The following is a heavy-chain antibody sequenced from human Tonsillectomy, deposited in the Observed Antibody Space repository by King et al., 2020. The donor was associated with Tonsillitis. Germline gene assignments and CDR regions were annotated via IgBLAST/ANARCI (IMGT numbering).Heavy chain of an antibody. Sequence: QLQESGPGLVKPSETLSLTCNVSGGSIRSNAYYWGWIRQPPGQGLEWIGSIHSSGSTYYNPSLKNRVTISIDTSKNQFFLKLSSVTAADTAVYYCARSDDYGDPTYDYWGQGTLVTVYS. V-gene: IGHV4-39*01. CDR3: ARSDDYGDPTYDY. D-gene: IGHD4/OR15-4a*01. CDR1: GGSIRSNAYY. J-gene: IGHJ4*02. CDR2: IHSSGST.